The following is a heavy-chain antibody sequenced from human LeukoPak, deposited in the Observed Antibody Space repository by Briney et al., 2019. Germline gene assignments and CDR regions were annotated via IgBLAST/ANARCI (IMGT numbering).Heavy chain of an antibody. J-gene: IGHJ4*02. CDR3: ARGLGLSSGLDY. CDR2: IIPILGIA. V-gene: IGHV1-69*02. D-gene: IGHD6-19*01. CDR1: GYTFTGYY. Sequence: GASVKVSCKASGYTFTGYYMHWVRQAPGQGLEWMGRIIPILGIANYAQKFQGRVTITADKSTSTAYMELSSLRSEDTAVYYCARGLGLSSGLDYWGQGTLVTVSS.